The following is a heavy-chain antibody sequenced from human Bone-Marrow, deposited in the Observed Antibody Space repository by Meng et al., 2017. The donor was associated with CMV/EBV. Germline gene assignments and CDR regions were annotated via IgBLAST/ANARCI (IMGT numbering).Heavy chain of an antibody. Sequence: SETLSLTCSVSGGSISSYYWSWIRQPPGKGLQWIVYLYYSGSTNYNPSLKSRVAISVDTSKNQFTLKLSSVTAADTAVYYCARARRGDYSGFDYWGQGTLVTVSS. CDR3: ARARRGDYSGFDY. V-gene: IGHV4-59*01. CDR1: GGSISSYY. D-gene: IGHD4-17*01. J-gene: IGHJ4*02. CDR2: LYYSGST.